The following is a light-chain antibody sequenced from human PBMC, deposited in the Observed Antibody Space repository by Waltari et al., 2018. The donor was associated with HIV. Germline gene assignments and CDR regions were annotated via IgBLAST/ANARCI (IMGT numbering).Light chain of an antibody. V-gene: IGLV1-44*01. CDR2: SNI. CDR3: AAWDDSLNGLWV. CDR1: GSNFGSNT. J-gene: IGLJ3*02. Sequence: QPVLTQPPPASGTPGQRVTIPFSGTGSNFGSNTVNWYQQLPGTAPKLLIYSNIQRPSGVPDRFSGSKSGTSASLAISGLQSDDEADYYCAAWDDSLNGLWVFGGGTKLTVL.